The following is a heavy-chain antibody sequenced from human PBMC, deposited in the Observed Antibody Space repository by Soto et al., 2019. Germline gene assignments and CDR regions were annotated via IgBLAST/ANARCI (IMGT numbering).Heavy chain of an antibody. D-gene: IGHD2-2*01. CDR2: IIPIFGTA. CDR3: ARDQVVVVPADYYYYYGMDV. Sequence: SVKVSCKASGGTFSSYAISWVRQAPGQGLEWMGGIIPIFGTANYAQKFQGRVTITADKSTSTAYMELSSLRSEDTAVYYCARDQVVVVPADYYYYYGMDVWGQGTTVTVSS. CDR1: GGTFSSYA. J-gene: IGHJ6*02. V-gene: IGHV1-69*06.